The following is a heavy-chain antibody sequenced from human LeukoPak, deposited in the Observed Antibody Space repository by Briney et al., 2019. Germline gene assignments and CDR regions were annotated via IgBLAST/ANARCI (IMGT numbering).Heavy chain of an antibody. J-gene: IGHJ4*02. CDR2: IYYSGST. D-gene: IGHD3-16*01. V-gene: IGHV4-39*01. CDR3: ARQDVMITFGGVTFPYYFDY. Sequence: YPSETLSLTCTVSGGSISSGSYYWGWIRQPPGKGLEWIGSIYYSGSTYYNPSLKSRVTISVDTSKNQFSLKLSSVTAADTAVYYCARQDVMITFGGVTFPYYFDYWGQGTLVTVSS. CDR1: GGSISSGSYY.